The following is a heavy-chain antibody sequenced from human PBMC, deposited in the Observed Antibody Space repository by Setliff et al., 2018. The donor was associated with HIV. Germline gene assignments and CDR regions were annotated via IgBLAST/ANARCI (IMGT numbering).Heavy chain of an antibody. CDR1: GFTFSSYS. D-gene: IGHD6-19*01. CDR3: ARNRSIAVAGRGVYYYYYYGMDV. Sequence: GESLKISCAASGFTFSSYSMNWVRQAPGKGLGWVSYISSSSSTIYYADSVKGRFTISRDNAKNSLYLQMNSLRAEDTAVYYCARNRSIAVAGRGVYYYYYYGMDVWGQGTTVTVSS. V-gene: IGHV3-48*04. J-gene: IGHJ6*02. CDR2: ISSSSSTI.